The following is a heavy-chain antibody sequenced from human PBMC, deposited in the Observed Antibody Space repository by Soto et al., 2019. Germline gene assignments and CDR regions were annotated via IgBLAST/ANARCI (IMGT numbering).Heavy chain of an antibody. CDR1: GFTFSSSA. CDR3: AKCSVGTVRSSGWCNWFDP. J-gene: IGHJ5*02. Sequence: EVRLLESGGGLAQPGGSLRLSCAASGFTFSSSAMNWVRQAPGKGLEWVSSIRVGGGDTFYADSVRGRFTVSRDNSRNTLYLQRNSLRAEDTAIYYCAKCSVGTVRSSGWCNWFDPWGQGTLVTVSS. D-gene: IGHD6-19*01. CDR2: IRVGGGDT. V-gene: IGHV3-23*01.